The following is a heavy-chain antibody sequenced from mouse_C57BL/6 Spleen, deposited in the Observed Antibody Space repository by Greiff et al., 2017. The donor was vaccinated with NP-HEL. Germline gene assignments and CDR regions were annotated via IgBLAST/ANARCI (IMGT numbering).Heavy chain of an antibody. J-gene: IGHJ4*01. CDR2: INPYNGGT. CDR1: GYTFTDYY. Sequence: EVQLQQSGPVLVKPGASVKMSCKASGYTFTDYYMNWVKQSHGKSLEWIGVINPYNGGTSYNQKFKGKATLTVDKSSSTAYMALNSLTSEDSAVYYCARPITTATYYYAMDYWGQGTSVTVSS. CDR3: ARPITTATYYYAMDY. V-gene: IGHV1-19*01. D-gene: IGHD1-2*01.